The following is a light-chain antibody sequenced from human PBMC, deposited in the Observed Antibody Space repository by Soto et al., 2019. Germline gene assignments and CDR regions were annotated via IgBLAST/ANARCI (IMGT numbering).Light chain of an antibody. J-gene: IGKJ1*01. Sequence: DIQMTQSPSSVYSSVGDIFTITCRANQGISSWLAWYQQKPGKAPKLLIYAASSLQTGVPSRFSGSGSGTDFTLTISSLQPEDFATYYCQQYNSYSWTFGQGTKVDIK. CDR2: AAS. V-gene: IGKV1D-16*01. CDR1: QGISSW. CDR3: QQYNSYSWT.